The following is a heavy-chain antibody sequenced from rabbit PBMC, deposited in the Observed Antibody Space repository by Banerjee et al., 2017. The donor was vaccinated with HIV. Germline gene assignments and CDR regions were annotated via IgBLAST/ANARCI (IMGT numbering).Heavy chain of an antibody. D-gene: IGHD4-1*01. CDR3: ARVFYYNLGWGLDL. J-gene: IGHJ4*01. V-gene: IGHV1S40*01. CDR2: IYGAGAEST. Sequence: QSLEESGGDLVKPGASLTLTCTASGFSFSSNYCMCWVRQAPGKGLEWIACIYGAGAESTYYASWAKGRFTISKTSSTTVTLQMTRLTAADTATYFCARVFYYNLGWGLDLWGPGTLVTVS. CDR1: GFSFSSNYC.